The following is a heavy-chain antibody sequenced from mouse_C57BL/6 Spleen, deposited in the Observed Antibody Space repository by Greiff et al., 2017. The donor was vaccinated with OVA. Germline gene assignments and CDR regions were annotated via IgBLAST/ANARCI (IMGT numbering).Heavy chain of an antibody. CDR3: ARDDYDVGAMDD. J-gene: IGHJ4*01. D-gene: IGHD2-4*01. CDR1: GYTFTSYW. Sequence: QVQLQQPGAELVRPGSSVKLSCKASGYTFTSYWMDWVKQRPGQGLEWIGNIYPSDIETHYNQKFKDKATLTVDKSSSTAYMQRSSLTSEDSAVYYCARDDYDVGAMDDWGQGTSVTVSS. CDR2: IYPSDIET. V-gene: IGHV1-61*01.